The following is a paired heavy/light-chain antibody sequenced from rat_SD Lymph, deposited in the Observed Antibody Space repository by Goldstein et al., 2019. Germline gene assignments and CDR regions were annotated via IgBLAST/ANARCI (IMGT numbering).Heavy chain of an antibody. CDR2: ISYDGSST. CDR1: GFTFSNYG. V-gene: IGHV5-29*01. CDR3: TRDQAAIHYFDY. J-gene: IGHJ2*01. D-gene: IGHD1-2*01. Sequence: EVQLVESGGGLVQPGRSMKLSCAASGFTFSNYGMAWVRQAPTKGLEWVATISYDGSSTYYRDSVKGRFTISRDNAKSTLYLQMNSLRSEDTATYYCTRDQAAIHYFDYWGQGVMVTVSS.
Light chain of an antibody. CDR2: GAT. Sequence: DIQMTQSPSSLSVSLGDNVTFTCEASENIYGFLAWYQQKLGKAPKLLIYGATNLEDGVPTRFSGSGSWTNYSLTISSLEPEDIATYYCQNNHVYPPTFGSGTKLEIK. CDR1: ENIYGF. J-gene: IGKJ5*01. V-gene: IGKV14S22*01. CDR3: QNNHVYPPT.